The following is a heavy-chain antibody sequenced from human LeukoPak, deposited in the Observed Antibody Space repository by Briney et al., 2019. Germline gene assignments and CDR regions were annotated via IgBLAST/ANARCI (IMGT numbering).Heavy chain of an antibody. CDR2: TYYRSKWYN. D-gene: IGHD6-19*01. J-gene: IGHJ4*02. CDR3: ARGWYYFDY. Sequence: SQTLSLTFAISGDSVSSNSVAWNWIRQSPSRGLELLGRTYYRSKWYNDYAVSVKSRITINPDTSKNQFSLQLSSVTPEDTAVYFCARGWYYFDYWGQGTLVTVSS. V-gene: IGHV6-1*01. CDR1: GDSVSSNSVA.